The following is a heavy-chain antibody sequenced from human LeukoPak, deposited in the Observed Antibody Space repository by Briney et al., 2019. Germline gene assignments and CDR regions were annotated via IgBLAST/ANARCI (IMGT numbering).Heavy chain of an antibody. Sequence: PGGSLRLSCAASGLTFSTYGMHWVRQAPGKGLEWVAVIWYDGSNKNYEDSVKGRFTISRDNSKSTLYLQMNSLRAEDTAVYYCARGLRYFDYWGQGTLVTVSS. J-gene: IGHJ4*02. CDR3: ARGLRYFDY. V-gene: IGHV3-33*01. CDR2: IWYDGSNK. D-gene: IGHD5-12*01. CDR1: GLTFSTYG.